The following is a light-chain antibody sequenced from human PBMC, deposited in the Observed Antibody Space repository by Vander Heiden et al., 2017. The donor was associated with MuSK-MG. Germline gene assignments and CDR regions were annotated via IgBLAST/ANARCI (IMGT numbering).Light chain of an antibody. V-gene: IGKV3-20*01. Sequence: EIVLTQTPGTLSFSPGERATLPCRASQSVTNDYLAWYQQRPGQAPRLLVYGASTRAAGIPDRFTGSGSGTDFTLTITRLEPEDFAMYYCQQDGNSPSTFGHGTKVDI. J-gene: IGKJ3*01. CDR1: QSVTNDY. CDR2: GAS. CDR3: QQDGNSPST.